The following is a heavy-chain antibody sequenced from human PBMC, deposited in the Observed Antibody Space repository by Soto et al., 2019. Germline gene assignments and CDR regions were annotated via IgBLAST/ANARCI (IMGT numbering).Heavy chain of an antibody. CDR2: NIPIFGTA. CDR3: ARDPILVGPTTYENYFDY. CDR1: GGTFSNFV. D-gene: IGHD2-21*01. Sequence: SVKVSCKASGGTFSNFVISWVRQAPGQGLGWMGGNIPIFGTANYAQKFQGRVTIIADESTGTTYMELTSLRSEDTAVYYCARDPILVGPTTYENYFDYWGQGTLVTVSS. V-gene: IGHV1-69*13. J-gene: IGHJ4*02.